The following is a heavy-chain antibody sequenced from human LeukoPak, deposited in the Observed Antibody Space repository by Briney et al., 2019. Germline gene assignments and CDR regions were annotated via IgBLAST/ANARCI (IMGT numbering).Heavy chain of an antibody. J-gene: IGHJ4*02. V-gene: IGHV4-31*03. D-gene: IGHD1-26*01. CDR1: GCSISSGGYY. Sequence: PSQTLCLTCTVSGCSISSGGYYWSWIRQHPGKGLEWIGYIYYSGSTYYNASLKSRLTISVDTSKNQFSLKLSSVTAADMAVYYCARVSGSYYVVDYWGQGTLVTVSS. CDR2: IYYSGST. CDR3: ARVSGSYYVVDY.